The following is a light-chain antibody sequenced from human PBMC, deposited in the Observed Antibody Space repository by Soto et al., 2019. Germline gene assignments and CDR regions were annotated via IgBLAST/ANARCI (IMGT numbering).Light chain of an antibody. CDR1: STDIDFYNY. CDR3: NSYTANRIFV. Sequence: QSALTQPASVSGSPGQSITISCTGTSTDIDFYNYVSWYQQHPGKAPKLIIYEVNNRPSGVSNHCSGSKSGNTASLTISGLQADDEADYYCNSYTANRIFVFGTGTKLTVL. CDR2: EVN. V-gene: IGLV2-14*01. J-gene: IGLJ1*01.